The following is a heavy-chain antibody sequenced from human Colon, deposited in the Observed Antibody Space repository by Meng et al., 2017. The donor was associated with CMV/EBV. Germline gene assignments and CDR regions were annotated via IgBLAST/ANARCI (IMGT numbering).Heavy chain of an antibody. J-gene: IGHJ4*02. Sequence: GGSLRLSCAASGFTFSSYSMNWVRPAPGKGLEWVSSISSSSSYIYYADSLKGRFTISRDNAKNSLYLQMNSLRAEDTTVYYCARDRSVVDYWGQGTLVTVSS. V-gene: IGHV3-21*06. CDR1: GFTFSSYS. CDR3: ARDRSVVDY. D-gene: IGHD2-21*01. CDR2: ISSSSSYI.